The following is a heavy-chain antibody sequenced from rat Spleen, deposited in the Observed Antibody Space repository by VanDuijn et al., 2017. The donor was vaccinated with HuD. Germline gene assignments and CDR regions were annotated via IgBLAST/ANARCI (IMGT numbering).Heavy chain of an antibody. CDR2: ISTGGDNI. V-gene: IGHV5S13*01. J-gene: IGHJ3*01. CDR3: TRHGGLRNWFAY. CDR1: GFIFSDYD. Sequence: EVQLVESGGGSVQPGRSLKISCVASGFIFSDYDMAWVRQAPTKGLEWIASISTGGDNIYYRDSVKGRFTISRDDAKNTQYLQRDRLRSEDTATYYCTRHGGLRNWFAYWGQGTLVTVSS. D-gene: IGHD1-11*01.